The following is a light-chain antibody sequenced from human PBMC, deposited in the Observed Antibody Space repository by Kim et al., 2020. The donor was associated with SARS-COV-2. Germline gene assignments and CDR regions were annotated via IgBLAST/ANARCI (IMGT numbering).Light chain of an antibody. J-gene: IGLJ1*01. CDR1: SSDVGGYNY. CDR3: SSYTSTSSYV. V-gene: IGLV2-14*01. Sequence: QPVLTQPASVSGSPGQSITISCTGTSSDVGGYNYVSWYQQHPGKAPKLMIYDVSKRPSGVSNRFSGSKSGNMASLTISGLQAEDEADYYCSSYTSTSSYVFGTGTKVTVL. CDR2: DVS.